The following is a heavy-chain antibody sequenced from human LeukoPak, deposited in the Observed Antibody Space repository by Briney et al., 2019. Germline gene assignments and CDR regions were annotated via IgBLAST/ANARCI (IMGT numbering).Heavy chain of an antibody. Sequence: GGSLRLSCAASGFTFSSYAMHWVRQAPGKGLEYVSAISSNGGSTYYANSVKGRFTISRDNSKNTLYLQMGSLRAEDMAVYYCARSSSNYYGSGSYYKDWGQGTLVTVSS. V-gene: IGHV3-64*01. D-gene: IGHD3-10*01. J-gene: IGHJ4*02. CDR1: GFTFSSYA. CDR3: ARSSSNYYGSGSYYKD. CDR2: ISSNGGST.